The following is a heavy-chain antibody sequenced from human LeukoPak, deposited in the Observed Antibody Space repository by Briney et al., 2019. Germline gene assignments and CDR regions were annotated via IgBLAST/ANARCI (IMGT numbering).Heavy chain of an antibody. CDR1: GFTFDDYA. J-gene: IGHJ3*02. CDR3: AKAFPVDTAAFDI. D-gene: IGHD5-18*01. CDR2: ISWNSGRV. V-gene: IGHV3-9*01. Sequence: GRSLRLSCAASGFTFDDYAMHWVRQAPGKGLEWVSGISWNSGRVGYVDCVKGRFTISRDNAKNSLYLQMNSLRAEDTALYYCAKAFPVDTAAFDIWDQGTMVTVSS.